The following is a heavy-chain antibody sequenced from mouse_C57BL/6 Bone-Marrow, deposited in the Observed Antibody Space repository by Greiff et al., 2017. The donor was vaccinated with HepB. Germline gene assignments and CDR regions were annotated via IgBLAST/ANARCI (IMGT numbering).Heavy chain of an antibody. CDR3: ARNPLYYGSSYGYFDV. J-gene: IGHJ1*03. CDR1: GYTFTDYY. Sequence: VQLQQSGPVLVKPGASVKMSCKASGYTFTDYYMNWVKQSHGKSLEWIGVINPYNGGTSYNQKFKGKATLTVDKSSSTAYMEHNSLTSEDSAVYYCARNPLYYGSSYGYFDVWGTGTTVTVSS. V-gene: IGHV1-19*01. CDR2: INPYNGGT. D-gene: IGHD1-1*01.